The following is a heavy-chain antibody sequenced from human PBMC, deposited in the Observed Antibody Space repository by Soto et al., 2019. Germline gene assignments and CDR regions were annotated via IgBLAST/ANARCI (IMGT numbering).Heavy chain of an antibody. J-gene: IGHJ4*02. V-gene: IGHV4-34*01. CDR1: GGSFSGYY. CDR3: ARGRGYSYAVFDY. D-gene: IGHD5-18*01. Sequence: SETLSLTCAVYGGSFSGYYWSWIRQPPGKGLEWIGEINHSGSTNYNPSLKSRVTISVDTSKNQFSLKLSSVTAADTAVYYCARGRGYSYAVFDYWGQGTLVTVSS. CDR2: INHSGST.